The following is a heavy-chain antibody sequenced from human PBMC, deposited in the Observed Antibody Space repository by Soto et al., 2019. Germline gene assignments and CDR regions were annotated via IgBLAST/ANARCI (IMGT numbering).Heavy chain of an antibody. Sequence: SETLSLTCTVSGGSISSGGYYWSWIRQPPGKGLEWIGEIYHSGTTNYNPSLKSRVTISVDKSKNQFSLKLSSVTAADTAVYYCARIVGASYWGQGILVTVS. CDR3: ARIVGASY. CDR1: GGSISSGGYY. V-gene: IGHV4-61*05. CDR2: IYHSGTT. D-gene: IGHD1-26*01. J-gene: IGHJ4*02.